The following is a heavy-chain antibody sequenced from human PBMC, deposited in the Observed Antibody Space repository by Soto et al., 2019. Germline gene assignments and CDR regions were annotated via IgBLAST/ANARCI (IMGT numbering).Heavy chain of an antibody. CDR3: ARVQDCSGGSCYSPDLDY. CDR1: GFTFSSYS. CDR2: ISSSSSYI. Sequence: EVQLVESGGGLVKPGGSLRLSCAASGFTFSSYSMNWVRQAPGKGLEWVSSISSSSSYIYYADSVKGRFTISRDNAKNSLYLQMNSRRAEDTAVYYCARVQDCSGGSCYSPDLDYWGQGTLVTVSS. J-gene: IGHJ4*02. V-gene: IGHV3-21*01. D-gene: IGHD2-15*01.